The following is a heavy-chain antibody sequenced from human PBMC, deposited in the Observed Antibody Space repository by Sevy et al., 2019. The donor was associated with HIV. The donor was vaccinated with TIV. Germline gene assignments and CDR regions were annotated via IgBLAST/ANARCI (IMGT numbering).Heavy chain of an antibody. J-gene: IGHJ4*02. V-gene: IGHV3-30-3*01. D-gene: IGHD3-22*01. CDR3: ARDNGYDGRGYSPEY. Sequence: GGSLRLSCAASGFTFNTYAMHWVRQAPGKGLEWVAVLSYDGNIKYYADSVKGRFTISRDDSKNTLYLQMNSLRHEDMAIYYCARDNGYDGRGYSPEYWGQGTLVTVSS. CDR1: GFTFNTYA. CDR2: LSYDGNIK.